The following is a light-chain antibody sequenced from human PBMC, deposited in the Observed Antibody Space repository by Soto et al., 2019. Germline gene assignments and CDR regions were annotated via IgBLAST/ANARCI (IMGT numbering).Light chain of an antibody. Sequence: QPVLTQSSSASASLGSSVKLTCTLSSGHSSYIIAWHQQQPGKAPRYLMKLEGSGSYHKGSGVPDRFSGYSSGADRYLTISHLQFEDEADYYCETWDSNTRVFGGGTKVTVL. CDR1: SGHSSYI. CDR3: ETWDSNTRV. V-gene: IGLV4-60*02. CDR2: LEGSGSY. J-gene: IGLJ2*01.